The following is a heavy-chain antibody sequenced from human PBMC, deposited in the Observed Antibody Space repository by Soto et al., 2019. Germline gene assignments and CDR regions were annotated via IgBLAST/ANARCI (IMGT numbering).Heavy chain of an antibody. V-gene: IGHV1-69*08. CDR1: GGTLSSFS. CDR3: ARVTGGHYSGGNYMDV. Sequence: QVQLVQSWPEVKKPGSSVKDSCTTSGGTLSSFSISWVRQAPGQGLEWVGRIISFVGKANVALQLQGRVTITADRSTDTTYMELRRLTSDDTSVYDGARVTGGHYSGGNYMDVWGTGTTVTVSS. J-gene: IGHJ6*03. D-gene: IGHD2-8*02. CDR2: IISFVGKA.